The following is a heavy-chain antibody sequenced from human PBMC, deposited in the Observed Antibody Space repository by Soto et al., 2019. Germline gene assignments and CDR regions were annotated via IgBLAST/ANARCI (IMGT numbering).Heavy chain of an antibody. D-gene: IGHD6-13*01. Sequence: GGSLRLSCAASGFTFSSYAMSWVRQAPGKGLEWVSAIRGSGGSTYYADSVKGRFTISRDNSKNTLYLQMNSLRAEDTAVYYCAGSSSAANEYFDYWGQGTLVTVSS. V-gene: IGHV3-23*01. CDR2: IRGSGGST. CDR3: AGSSSAANEYFDY. CDR1: GFTFSSYA. J-gene: IGHJ4*02.